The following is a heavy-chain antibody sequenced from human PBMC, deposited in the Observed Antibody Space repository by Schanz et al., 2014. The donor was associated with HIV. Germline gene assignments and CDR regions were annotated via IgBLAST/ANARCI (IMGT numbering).Heavy chain of an antibody. D-gene: IGHD5-12*01. CDR3: AREPNYSGFDS. J-gene: IGHJ5*01. CDR1: GGTFSSYA. V-gene: IGHV1-69*06. Sequence: QVQLVQSGAEVKKPGSSVKVSCKASGGTFSSYAISWVRQAPGQGLEWMGGIIPSFDTTNYAQTFQGRVTITADKSTSTAYMELSSLRSDDTAVYYCAREPNYSGFDSWGHGTLVTVSS. CDR2: IIPSFDTT.